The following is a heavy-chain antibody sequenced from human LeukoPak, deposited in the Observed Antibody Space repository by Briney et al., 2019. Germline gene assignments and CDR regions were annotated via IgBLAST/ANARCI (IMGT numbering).Heavy chain of an antibody. Sequence: GGSLRLSCAASGFMFTDHALSWVRQAPGKGLEWVSAISGSGGSTYYADSVKGRFTISRDNSKKTLYLHLNSLRVEDAAVYYCAKDGYSSIPGFHFEYWGQGTPVTVSS. CDR3: AKDGYSSIPGFHFEY. J-gene: IGHJ4*02. D-gene: IGHD6-13*01. CDR2: ISGSGGST. CDR1: GFMFTDHA. V-gene: IGHV3-23*01.